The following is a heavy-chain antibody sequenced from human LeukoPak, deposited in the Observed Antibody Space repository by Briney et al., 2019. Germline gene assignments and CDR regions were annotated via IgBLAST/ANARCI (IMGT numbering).Heavy chain of an antibody. D-gene: IGHD3-22*01. CDR1: GYSITSGYY. Sequence: SETLSLTCIVSGYSITSGYYWGWIRQPPGKGLEWIGSIYHSGDTYYNPSLKSRVTISVDTSENQFSLKLDSVTAADTAVYYCARQHRWGVVVITTAPIDYWGQGTLVTVSS. J-gene: IGHJ4*02. V-gene: IGHV4-38-2*02. CDR2: IYHSGDT. CDR3: ARQHRWGVVVITTAPIDY.